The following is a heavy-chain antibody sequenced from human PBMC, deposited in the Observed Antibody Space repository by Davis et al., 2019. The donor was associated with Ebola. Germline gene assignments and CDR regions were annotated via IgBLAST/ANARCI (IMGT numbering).Heavy chain of an antibody. CDR2: IQNSGSP. CDR1: GGSISTYY. J-gene: IGHJ6*02. CDR3: ARGNYGDYIVLYYYNMDV. Sequence: MPSETLSLTCSVSGGSISTYYWNWIRQPPGKGLEWVGCIQNSGSPIYNRSLKSRVTLSVDTSTNQFSLRLTSVTAADTAVYYCARGNYGDYIVLYYYNMDVWGQGTTVTVSS. V-gene: IGHV4-4*09. D-gene: IGHD4-17*01.